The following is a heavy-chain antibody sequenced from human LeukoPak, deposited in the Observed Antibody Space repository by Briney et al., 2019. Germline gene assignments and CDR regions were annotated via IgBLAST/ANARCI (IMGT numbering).Heavy chain of an antibody. CDR1: GFTFSTYS. Sequence: GGSLRLSCAASGFTFSTYSMNWVRQAPGKGLEWVSYISSSSSTIYYADSVKGRFTISRDNAKNSLYLQMNGLRAEDTAVYYCARLDNAFDVWGQGTMVTVSS. J-gene: IGHJ3*01. CDR2: ISSSSSTI. CDR3: ARLDNAFDV. V-gene: IGHV3-48*01. D-gene: IGHD3-9*01.